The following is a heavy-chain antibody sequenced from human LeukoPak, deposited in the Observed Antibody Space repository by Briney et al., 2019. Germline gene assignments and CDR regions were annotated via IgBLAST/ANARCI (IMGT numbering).Heavy chain of an antibody. V-gene: IGHV3-23*01. CDR3: ARHDYGAF. CDR1: GFSFSSYP. CDR2: INPGGGST. D-gene: IGHD4-17*01. J-gene: IGHJ4*02. Sequence: GGSLRLSCAASGFSFSSYPMSWVRQAPGKGLEWVSAINPGGGSTYYADSVKGRFTISRDNSKNTLYLQMNSLRVEGTAIYYCARHDYGAFWGQGTLVTVSS.